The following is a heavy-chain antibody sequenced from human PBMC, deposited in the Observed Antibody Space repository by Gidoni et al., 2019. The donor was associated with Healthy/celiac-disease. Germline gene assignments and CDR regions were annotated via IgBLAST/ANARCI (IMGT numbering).Heavy chain of an antibody. J-gene: IGHJ6*02. V-gene: IGHV3-30-3*01. CDR1: GFTFSSSA. D-gene: IGHD5-12*01. Sequence: QVQLVESGGGVVVPGRSLRLSCAASGFTFSSSAIHWVRQAPGKGLEWVAVISYDGSNKYYADSVKGRFTISRDNSKNTLYLQMNSLRAEDTAVYYCARERHHSGYDFLHYYYGMDVWGQGTTVTVSS. CDR2: ISYDGSNK. CDR3: ARERHHSGYDFLHYYYGMDV.